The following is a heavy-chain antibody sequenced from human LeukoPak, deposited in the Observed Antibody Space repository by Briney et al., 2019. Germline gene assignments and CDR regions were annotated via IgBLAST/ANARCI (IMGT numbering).Heavy chain of an antibody. CDR3: AREGSDCSGGSCYDY. CDR2: IYHSGST. V-gene: IGHV4-4*02. Sequence: KPSGTLSLTWAVSGGSISSSNWWSWVRQPPGKGLEWIGEIYHSGSTNYNPSLKSRVTISVDKSKNQFSLKLSSVTAADTAVYYCAREGSDCSGGSCYDYWGQGTLVTVSS. D-gene: IGHD2-15*01. CDR1: GGSISSSNW. J-gene: IGHJ4*02.